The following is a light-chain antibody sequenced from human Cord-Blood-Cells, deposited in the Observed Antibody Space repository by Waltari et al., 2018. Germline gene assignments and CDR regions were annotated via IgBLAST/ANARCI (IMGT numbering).Light chain of an antibody. J-gene: IGKJ1*01. V-gene: IGKV3-20*01. Sequence: EIVLTQSPGTLSLSPGERATLSCRASQSVSSSYLAWYQPKPGQAPRLIIYGAFSRATGITDRVSGSGSGTDFTLTSSRLEPEDFAVYYCQQYGSSPETFGQGTKVEIK. CDR1: QSVSSSY. CDR3: QQYGSSPET. CDR2: GAF.